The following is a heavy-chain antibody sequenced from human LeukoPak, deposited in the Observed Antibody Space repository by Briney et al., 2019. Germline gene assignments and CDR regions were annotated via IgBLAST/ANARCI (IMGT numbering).Heavy chain of an antibody. D-gene: IGHD2-2*01. V-gene: IGHV4-39*01. CDR3: ARRSHCSSTSCPRGHYYYYYMDV. J-gene: IGHJ6*03. Sequence: PSETLSLTCTVSGGSISSSSYYWGWIRQPPGKGLEWIRSIYYSGSTHYNPSLKSRVTISVDTSKNQFSLKLSSVTAADTAVYYCARRSHCSSTSCPRGHYYYYYMDVWGKGTTVTVSS. CDR2: IYYSGST. CDR1: GGSISSSSYY.